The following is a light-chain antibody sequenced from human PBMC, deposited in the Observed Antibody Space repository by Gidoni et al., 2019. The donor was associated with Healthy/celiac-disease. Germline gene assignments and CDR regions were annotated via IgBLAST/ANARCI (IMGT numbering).Light chain of an antibody. V-gene: IGKV3-15*01. CDR2: GAS. Sequence: EIVMTQSPATLSVSPWERATLSCRASQSVSSNLAWYQQKPGQAPRLLIYGASTRATGIPARFSGSGXXTEFTLIISSLQSEDFAVYYCQQYNNXXXXTFGQGTRLEXK. J-gene: IGKJ5*01. CDR1: QSVSSN. CDR3: QQYNNXXXXT.